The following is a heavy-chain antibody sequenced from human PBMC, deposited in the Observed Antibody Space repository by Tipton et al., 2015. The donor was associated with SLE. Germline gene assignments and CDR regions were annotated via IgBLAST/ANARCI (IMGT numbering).Heavy chain of an antibody. J-gene: IGHJ4*02. CDR2: IHYSGGT. Sequence: TLSLTCNVSGGSINNYYWSWIRQPPGKGLEWIGYIHYSGGTLYNPSLKCRVTMSVDTSKNQFSLILSSVTAADTAVYYCARGVYSGIYYFDSWGQGTLVTVSS. CDR3: ARGVYSGIYYFDS. V-gene: IGHV4-59*12. CDR1: GGSINNYY. D-gene: IGHD1-26*01.